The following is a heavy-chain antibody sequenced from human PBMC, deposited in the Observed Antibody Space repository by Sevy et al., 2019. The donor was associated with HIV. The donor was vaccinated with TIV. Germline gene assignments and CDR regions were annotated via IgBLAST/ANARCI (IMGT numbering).Heavy chain of an antibody. D-gene: IGHD3-22*01. J-gene: IGHJ4*02. Sequence: ASVKVSCKVSGSTLTRLAIHWVRQAPGKGPEWMGSFDPEDGETIYSQKFQGRVTMTEDTSTDTGYMELSSLRSEDTAVYYCATTKDYYDSSGSPFDDWGQGTLVTVSS. CDR3: ATTKDYYDSSGSPFDD. CDR2: FDPEDGET. V-gene: IGHV1-24*01. CDR1: GSTLTRLA.